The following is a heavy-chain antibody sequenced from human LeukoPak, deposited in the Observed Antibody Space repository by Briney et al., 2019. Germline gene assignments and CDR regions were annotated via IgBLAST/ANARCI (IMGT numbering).Heavy chain of an antibody. CDR3: ARGAARSYYFDY. V-gene: IGHV1-46*01. Sequence: ASVKVSCKASGYTFTSYYIHWVRQAPGQGLEWMEIINPSGGSTNSAQRLQGRVTMTRDTSTSTVYLELSSLRSEDTAVYYCARGAARSYYFDYWGQGTLVTASS. D-gene: IGHD6-13*01. CDR2: INPSGGST. J-gene: IGHJ4*02. CDR1: GYTFTSYY.